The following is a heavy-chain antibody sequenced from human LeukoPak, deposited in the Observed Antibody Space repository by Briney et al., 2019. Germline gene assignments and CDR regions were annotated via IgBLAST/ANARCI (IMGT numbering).Heavy chain of an antibody. V-gene: IGHV1-2*02. D-gene: IGHD1-26*01. J-gene: IGHJ1*01. CDR2: INPNSGGT. Sequence: ASVKVSCKASGYTFTGYYMHWVRQAPGQGLEWMGWINPNSGGTNYAQKFQGRVTMTRDTSISTAYMELSRLRSDDTAVYYCARDLGSYYAEGYFQHWGQGTLVTVSS. CDR1: GYTFTGYY. CDR3: ARDLGSYYAEGYFQH.